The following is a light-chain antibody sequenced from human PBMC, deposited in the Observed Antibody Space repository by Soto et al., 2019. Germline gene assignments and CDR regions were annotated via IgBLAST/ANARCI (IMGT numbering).Light chain of an antibody. J-gene: IGKJ1*01. CDR2: AAS. Sequence: DIQLIWSPSSLSASGCDGITVXXRASQSISNHLTWYQQKPGKGPNXLIYAASSLQRGVPSRFSGSGSGRDFVLTISSQQPEDSATYYCQQSNSAPWTFGQGTKVDIK. V-gene: IGKV1-39*01. CDR1: QSISNH. CDR3: QQSNSAPWT.